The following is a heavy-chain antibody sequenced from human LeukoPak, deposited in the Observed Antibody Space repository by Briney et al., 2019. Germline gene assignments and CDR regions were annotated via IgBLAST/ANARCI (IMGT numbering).Heavy chain of an antibody. Sequence: SETLSLTCTVSGGSIISYYWSWIRQPAGKGLEWIGRIYTSGSTNYNPSLNSRVTMSIDTSKSQSSLKLSSLAATDTAVYYCAIAGYCSITSCRRDFDLWGRRTLVTVSS. J-gene: IGHJ2*01. V-gene: IGHV4-4*07. CDR2: IYTSGST. D-gene: IGHD2-2*01. CDR1: GGSIISYY. CDR3: AIAGYCSITSCRRDFDL.